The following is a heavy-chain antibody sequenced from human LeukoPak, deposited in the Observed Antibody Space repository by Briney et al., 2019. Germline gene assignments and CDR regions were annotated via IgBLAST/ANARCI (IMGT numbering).Heavy chain of an antibody. J-gene: IGHJ4*02. Sequence: SETLSLTCAVYGGSSSGYYWSWIRQPPGKGLEWIGEINHSGSTNYNPSLKSRVTISVDTSKNQFSLKLSSVTAADTAVYYCARGVGWYCSGGSCYWDYWGQGTLLTVSS. D-gene: IGHD2-15*01. V-gene: IGHV4-34*01. CDR1: GGSSSGYY. CDR3: ARGVGWYCSGGSCYWDY. CDR2: INHSGST.